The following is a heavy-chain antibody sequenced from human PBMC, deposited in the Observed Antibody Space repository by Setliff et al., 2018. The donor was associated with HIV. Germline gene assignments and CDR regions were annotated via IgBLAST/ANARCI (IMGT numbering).Heavy chain of an antibody. J-gene: IGHJ4*02. V-gene: IGHV3-11*04. Sequence: GGSLRLSCAASGFTFSDYYMNWVRQAPGKGLEWVSSISSGSTIYYADSVKGRFTISRDNAKNSLYLQMNSLRAEDTAVYFCATLPAAIVATTYYFDYWGQGTLVTVSS. CDR1: GFTFSDYY. D-gene: IGHD5-12*01. CDR2: ISSGSTI. CDR3: ATLPAAIVATTYYFDY.